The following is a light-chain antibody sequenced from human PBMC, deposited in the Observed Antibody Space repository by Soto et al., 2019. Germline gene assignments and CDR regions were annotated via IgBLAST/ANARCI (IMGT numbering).Light chain of an antibody. J-gene: IGKJ5*01. CDR1: QDISSL. CDR2: PAS. CDR3: QQVRSFPNT. Sequence: IQLTQSPSSLSASVGDRVTITCRASQDISSLLAWYQQKPGKAPKLLIYPASTLQNGVPSRFSRSGSGTDFTFTSRQPEPEDFPTCYVQQVRSFPNTFGQGTRLEIK. V-gene: IGKV1-9*01.